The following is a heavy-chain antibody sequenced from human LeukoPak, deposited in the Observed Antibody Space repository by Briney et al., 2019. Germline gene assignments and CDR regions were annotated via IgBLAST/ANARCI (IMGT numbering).Heavy chain of an antibody. CDR2: ISWNSGSI. Sequence: GGSLRLSCAASGFTFDDYAMHWVRQAPGKGLEWVSGISWNSGSIGYADSVKGRFTISRDNAKNSLYLQMNSLRAEDTALYYCAKDRNSYSSSCFDYWGQGTLVTVSS. J-gene: IGHJ4*02. V-gene: IGHV3-9*01. CDR1: GFTFDDYA. CDR3: AKDRNSYSSSCFDY. D-gene: IGHD6-13*01.